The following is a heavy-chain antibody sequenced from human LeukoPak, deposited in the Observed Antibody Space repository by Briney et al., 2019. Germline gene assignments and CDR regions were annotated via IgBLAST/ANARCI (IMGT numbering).Heavy chain of an antibody. CDR3: ARDGAWTTVTTWGGYFDY. V-gene: IGHV3-33*01. CDR2: IWYDGSNK. CDR1: GFTFSSYG. D-gene: IGHD4-17*01. Sequence: PGRSLRLSCAASGFTFSSYGMHWVRQAPGKGLEWVAFIWYDGSNKYYADSVKGRFTIFRDNSTNTLYLQMTSLRAEDTAVYYCARDGAWTTVTTWGGYFDYWGQGTLVTVSS. J-gene: IGHJ4*02.